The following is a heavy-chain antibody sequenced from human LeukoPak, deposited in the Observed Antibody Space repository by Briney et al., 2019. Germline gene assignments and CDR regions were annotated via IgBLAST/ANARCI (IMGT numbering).Heavy chain of an antibody. CDR1: GYTFTSYG. D-gene: IGHD3-9*01. CDR3: ARDTYDILTGSIGYYYGMDA. CDR2: ISAYNGNT. J-gene: IGHJ6*02. V-gene: IGHV1-18*01. Sequence: ASVKVSCKASGYTFTSYGISWVRQAPGQGLEWMGWISAYNGNTNYAQKLQGRVTMTTDTSTSTAYMELRSLRSDDTAVYYCARDTYDILTGSIGYYYGMDAWGQGTTVTVSS.